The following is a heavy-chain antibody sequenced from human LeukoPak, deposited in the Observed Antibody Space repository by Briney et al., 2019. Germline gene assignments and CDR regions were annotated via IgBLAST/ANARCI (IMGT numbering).Heavy chain of an antibody. CDR3: ARVLAAAELDAFDI. J-gene: IGHJ3*02. D-gene: IGHD6-13*01. CDR2: INGGGSPI. CDR1: GFTFSRGS. Sequence: PGGSLRLSCAASGFTFSRGSMNWVRQAPGKGLEWVSYINGGGSPIYYADSVRGRFTISRDNAKNSLYLQMNSLRAEDTAVYYCARVLAAAELDAFDIWGQGTMVTVSS. V-gene: IGHV3-48*01.